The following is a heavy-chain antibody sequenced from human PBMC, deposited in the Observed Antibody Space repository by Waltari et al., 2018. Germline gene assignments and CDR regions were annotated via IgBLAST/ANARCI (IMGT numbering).Heavy chain of an antibody. J-gene: IGHJ4*02. D-gene: IGHD3-22*01. CDR2: ISGSSGRT. CDR1: GGSFSGYY. Sequence: QVQLQESGPGLVKPSETLSLTCAVSGGSFSGYYWGWIRQPPGKGLEWIGYISGSSGRTDYNPSLTSRVTISRDTSKNQFSLKLGSVTAADTAVYYCAREYYGSGYSYFDYWGQGVLVTVSS. V-gene: IGHV4-59*12. CDR3: AREYYGSGYSYFDY.